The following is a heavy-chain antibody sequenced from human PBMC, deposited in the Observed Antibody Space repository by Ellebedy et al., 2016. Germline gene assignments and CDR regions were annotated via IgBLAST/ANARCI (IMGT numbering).Heavy chain of an antibody. V-gene: IGHV1-8*01. D-gene: IGHD7-27*01. CDR1: GYTFINHD. Sequence: ASVKVSCKASGYTFINHDINWVRQATGQGLEWMGWMNSNTGNTGYAQKFQVRVTMTRDTSISTAYMELSNLRAEDTAVYYCARGSGAVGRDWFDPWGQGTLVTVSS. CDR3: ARGSGAVGRDWFDP. J-gene: IGHJ5*02. CDR2: MNSNTGNT.